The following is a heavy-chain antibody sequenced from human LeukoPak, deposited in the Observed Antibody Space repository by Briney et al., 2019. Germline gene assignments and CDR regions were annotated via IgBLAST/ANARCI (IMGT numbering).Heavy chain of an antibody. V-gene: IGHV5-51*01. J-gene: IGHJ6*02. D-gene: IGHD6-13*01. CDR1: GYSFTSYW. Sequence: GESLKISCKGSGYSFTSYWIGWVRQMPGKGLEWRGIIYPGDSDTRYSPSFQGQVIISADKSISTAYLQWSSLKASDTAMYYCARVIRNAGAAGSQPYGMDVWGQGTTVTVSS. CDR3: ARVIRNAGAAGSQPYGMDV. CDR2: IYPGDSDT.